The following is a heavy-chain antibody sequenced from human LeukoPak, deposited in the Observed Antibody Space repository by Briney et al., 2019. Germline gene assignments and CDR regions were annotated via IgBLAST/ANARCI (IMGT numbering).Heavy chain of an antibody. D-gene: IGHD5-12*01. CDR3: AKGQDGYISY. CDR1: GFTFSSYG. Sequence: GGSLRLSCAASGFTFSSYGMHWVRQAPGKGLEWVAVISYDGSNKCYADSVKGRFTISRDNSKNTLYLQMNSLRAEDTAVYYCAKGQDGYISYWGQGTLVTVSS. V-gene: IGHV3-30*18. J-gene: IGHJ4*02. CDR2: ISYDGSNK.